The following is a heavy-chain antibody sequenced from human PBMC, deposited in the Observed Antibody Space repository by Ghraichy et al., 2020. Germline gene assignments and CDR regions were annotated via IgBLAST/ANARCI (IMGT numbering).Heavy chain of an antibody. CDR1: GFTFNNHW. J-gene: IGHJ4*02. D-gene: IGHD4-17*01. V-gene: IGHV3-74*01. CDR3: ARELYGDYGNDY. Sequence: GGSLRLSCTASGFTFNNHWMHWVRQAPGKGLVWVSRINSDGSNTYYADSVKGRFTISRDNAKNTLYLQMNSLRADDTAVYYCARELYGDYGNDYWGQGTLVTVSS. CDR2: INSDGSNT.